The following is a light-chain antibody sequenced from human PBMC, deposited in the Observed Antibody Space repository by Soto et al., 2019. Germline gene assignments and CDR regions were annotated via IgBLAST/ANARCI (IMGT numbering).Light chain of an antibody. CDR1: QDFSNF. CDR2: DAS. Sequence: DIHLTQSPSFLSASVGDRVTITCRASQDFSNFLAWYQQKPGRAPKLLMYDASTLQSGVPSRFSGSGSGTEFTLTISSLQPEDFATYYCQQLYSFPLTFGGGTRWIS. J-gene: IGKJ4*01. V-gene: IGKV1-9*01. CDR3: QQLYSFPLT.